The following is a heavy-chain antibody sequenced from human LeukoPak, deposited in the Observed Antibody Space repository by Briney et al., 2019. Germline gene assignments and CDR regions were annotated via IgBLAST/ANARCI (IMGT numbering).Heavy chain of an antibody. CDR1: GFTFSSYA. D-gene: IGHD3-3*01. V-gene: IGHV3-30*04. CDR2: ISYDGSNR. Sequence: PGGSPRLSCAASGFTFSSYAFHWVRQAPGKGLEWVSLISYDGSNRYYADSVKGRFTISRDNSKNMLYLQMNSLRAEDTAVYYCARVFTPNLIFPRQKNAFDIWGQGTMVTVSS. J-gene: IGHJ3*02. CDR3: ARVFTPNLIFPRQKNAFDI.